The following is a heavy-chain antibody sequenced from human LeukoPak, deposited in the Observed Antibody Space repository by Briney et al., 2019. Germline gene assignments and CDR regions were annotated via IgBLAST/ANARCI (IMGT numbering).Heavy chain of an antibody. CDR3: ARDKYYYDSSARDGYYYYMDV. V-gene: IGHV4-34*01. CDR2: VNHSGST. Sequence: SETLSLTCAVFGGSFNGYYWSWIRQSPGKGLEWIGEVNHSGSTNYNPSLKSRVTILLDTSKNQFSLKLSSVTAADTAVYYCARDKYYYDSSARDGYYYYMDVWGKGTTVTISS. D-gene: IGHD3-22*01. J-gene: IGHJ6*03. CDR1: GGSFNGYY.